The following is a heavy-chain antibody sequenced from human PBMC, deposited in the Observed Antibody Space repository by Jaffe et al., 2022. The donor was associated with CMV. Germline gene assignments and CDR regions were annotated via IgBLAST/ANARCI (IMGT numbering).Heavy chain of an antibody. Sequence: QVQLVESGGGLVKPGGSLRLSCAASGFTFSDYYMSWIRQAPGKGLEWVSYISSSSSYTNYADSVKGRFTISRDNAKNSLYLQMNSLRAEDTAVYYCARFYDSSTSFIDYWGQGTLVTVSS. D-gene: IGHD3-22*01. V-gene: IGHV3-11*06. CDR2: ISSSSSYT. J-gene: IGHJ4*02. CDR3: ARFYDSSTSFIDY. CDR1: GFTFSDYY.